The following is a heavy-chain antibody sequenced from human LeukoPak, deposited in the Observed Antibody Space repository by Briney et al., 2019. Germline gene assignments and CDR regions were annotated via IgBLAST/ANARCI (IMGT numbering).Heavy chain of an antibody. CDR2: FDPEDGET. CDR3: ATRSPLSGYFDY. V-gene: IGHV1-24*01. Sequence: ASVKVSCKVSGYTLTELSMHWVRQAPGKGLEWMGGFDPEDGETIYAQKFQGRVTMTEDTSTDTAYMELSSLRSEDTAVYYCATRSPLSGYFDYWGQGTLVTVSS. D-gene: IGHD3-3*01. CDR1: GYTLTELS. J-gene: IGHJ4*02.